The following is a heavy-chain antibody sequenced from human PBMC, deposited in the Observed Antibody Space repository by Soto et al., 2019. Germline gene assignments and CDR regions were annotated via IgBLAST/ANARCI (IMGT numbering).Heavy chain of an antibody. J-gene: IGHJ4*03. D-gene: IGHD3-22*01. CDR1: GYSFAGYW. CDR2: IDPSDSQT. Sequence: GESLKISCKGSGYSFAGYWITWVRQKPGKGLEWMGRIDPSDSQTYYSPSFRGHVTISATKSITTVFLQWSSLRASDTAMYYCARQIYDSDTGPNFQYYFDSWGQGTTVTVSS. CDR3: ARQIYDSDTGPNFQYYFDS. V-gene: IGHV5-10-1*01.